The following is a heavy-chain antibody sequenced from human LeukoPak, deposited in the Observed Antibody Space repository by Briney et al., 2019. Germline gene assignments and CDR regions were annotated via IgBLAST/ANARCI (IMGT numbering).Heavy chain of an antibody. CDR2: IYYSGST. Sequence: SETLSLTCTASGGSISSYYWSWIRQPPGKGLEWIGYIYYSGSTNYNPSLKSRVTISVDTSKNQFSLKLSSVTAADTAVYYCARGESSSWYTNYYYYMDVWGKGTTVTVSS. V-gene: IGHV4-59*01. D-gene: IGHD6-13*01. J-gene: IGHJ6*03. CDR3: ARGESSSWYTNYYYYMDV. CDR1: GGSISSYY.